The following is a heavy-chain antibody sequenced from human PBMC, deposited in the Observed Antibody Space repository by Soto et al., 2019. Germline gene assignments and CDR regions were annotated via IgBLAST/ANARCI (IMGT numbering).Heavy chain of an antibody. D-gene: IGHD6-19*01. V-gene: IGHV1-18*01. CDR3: ARDSGAYSSGWSDYYYYGMDV. CDR2: ISAYNGDT. CDR1: GYTFTSYG. Sequence: GASVKVCCKASGYTFTSYGISWVRQAPGQGLEWMGWISAYNGDTNYAQKLQGRVTMTTDTSTSTAYMELRSLRSDDTAVYYCARDSGAYSSGWSDYYYYGMDVWGQGTTVTVSS. J-gene: IGHJ6*02.